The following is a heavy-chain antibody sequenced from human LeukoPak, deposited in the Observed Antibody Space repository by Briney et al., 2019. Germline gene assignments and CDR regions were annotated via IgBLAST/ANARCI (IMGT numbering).Heavy chain of an antibody. CDR3: ARGDWKDAFDI. CDR1: GFTFSTYW. D-gene: IGHD1-1*01. J-gene: IGHJ3*02. V-gene: IGHV3-74*01. Sequence: QPGGSLRLSCAASGFTFSTYWMHWVRQVPGKGLVWVSRIYTDGSSINYADSVKGRFTISRDNAKNTLYLQMNSLRAEDTAVYYCARGDWKDAFDIWDQGTRVTVSS. CDR2: IYTDGSSI.